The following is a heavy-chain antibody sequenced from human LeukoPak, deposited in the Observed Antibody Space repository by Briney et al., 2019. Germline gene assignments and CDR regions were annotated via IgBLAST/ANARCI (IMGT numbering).Heavy chain of an antibody. V-gene: IGHV3-64D*06. CDR2: ISSNGGNT. CDR1: GFTFSSYA. J-gene: IGHJ4*02. D-gene: IGHD3-10*01. CDR3: VKDSNYYGSGSYFGY. Sequence: GGSLRLSCSASGFTFSSYAMHWVRQAPGKGLEYVSTISSNGGNTYYADSVKGRFTISRDNSKNTLHLQMSSLRAEDPAVYYCVKDSNYYGSGSYFGYWGQGTLVTVSS.